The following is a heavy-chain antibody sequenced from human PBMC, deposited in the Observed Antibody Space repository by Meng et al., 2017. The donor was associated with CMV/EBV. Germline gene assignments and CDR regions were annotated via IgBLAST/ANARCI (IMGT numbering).Heavy chain of an antibody. CDR3: AGGGGGEWELLHYFDY. J-gene: IGHJ4*02. CDR1: GGSFSGSY. D-gene: IGHD1-26*01. V-gene: IGHV4-34*01. CDR2: INHSGST. Sequence: QVQLQQWGEGLLKPSETLSLPCAVYGGSFSGSYCSWIRQPPGKGLEWIGEINHSGSTNYNPSLKSRVTISVDTSKNQFSLKLSSVTAADTAVYYCAGGGGGEWELLHYFDYWGQGTLVTVSS.